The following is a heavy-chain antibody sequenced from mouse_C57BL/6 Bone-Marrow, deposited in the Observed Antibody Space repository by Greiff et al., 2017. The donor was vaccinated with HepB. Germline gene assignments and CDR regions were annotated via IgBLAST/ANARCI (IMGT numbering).Heavy chain of an antibody. CDR3: AKLYYSNPLDY. V-gene: IGHV1-75*01. Sequence: VQLQESGPELVKPGASEKISCKASGYTFTDYYINWVKQRPGQGLEWIGWIFPGSGSTYYNEKFKGKATLTVDKSSSTAYMLLSSLTSEDSAVYFCAKLYYSNPLDYWGQGTTLTVSS. D-gene: IGHD2-5*01. CDR2: IFPGSGST. J-gene: IGHJ2*01. CDR1: GYTFTDYY.